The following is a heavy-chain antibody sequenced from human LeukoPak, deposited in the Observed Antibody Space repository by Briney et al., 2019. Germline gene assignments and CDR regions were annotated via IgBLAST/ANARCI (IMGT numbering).Heavy chain of an antibody. CDR3: VLAMSGALTD. CDR2: VNYIGIT. V-gene: IGHV4-34*01. D-gene: IGHD2-8*02. J-gene: IGHJ4*02. Sequence: SETLSLICAVSGGSFRGHSWTWIRQTPGKGLEWIGEVNYIGITDYNPSLKSRVTISIDTSRDQFSPNLASVTAADTGIYYCVLAMSGALTDWGQGTRVAVSS. CDR1: GGSFRGHS.